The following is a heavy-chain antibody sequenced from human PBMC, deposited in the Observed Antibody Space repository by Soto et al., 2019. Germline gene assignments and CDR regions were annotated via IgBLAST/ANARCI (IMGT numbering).Heavy chain of an antibody. Sequence: SVKGSCKASGGTFSSYAISWVRQAPGQGLEWMGGIIPIFGTANYAQKFQGRVTITADESTSTAYMELSSLRSEDTAVYYCARDRSIFGRFVYYGTDVWGQGTPVTVYS. CDR3: ARDRSIFGRFVYYGTDV. CDR1: GGTFSSYA. J-gene: IGHJ6*02. D-gene: IGHD3-3*01. CDR2: IIPIFGTA. V-gene: IGHV1-69*13.